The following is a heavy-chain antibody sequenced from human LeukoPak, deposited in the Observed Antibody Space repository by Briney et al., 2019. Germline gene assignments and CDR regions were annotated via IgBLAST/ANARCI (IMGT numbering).Heavy chain of an antibody. V-gene: IGHV4-59*08. D-gene: IGHD2-2*01. Sequence: SETLSLTCTVSGGSVSSYYWSWIRQPPGKGLEWIGYIYHSGRTNYSPSLKSRVTISVDTSKNQFSLKLSSVTAADTAVYYCARHAAFAEYQSHLTHFDYWGQGTLVTVSS. CDR2: IYHSGRT. CDR1: GGSVSSYY. CDR3: ARHAAFAEYQSHLTHFDY. J-gene: IGHJ4*02.